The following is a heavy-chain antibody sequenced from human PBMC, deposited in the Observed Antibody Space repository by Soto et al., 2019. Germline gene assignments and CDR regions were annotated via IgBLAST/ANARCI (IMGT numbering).Heavy chain of an antibody. CDR3: ARDTLLWFGESKYYFDY. J-gene: IGHJ4*02. CDR1: GFTFSSYG. D-gene: IGHD3-10*01. Sequence: PGGSLRLSCAASGFTFSSYGMHWVRQAPGKGLEWVAVIWYDGSNKYYADSVKGRFTISRDNSKNTLYLQMNSLRAEDTAVYYCARDTLLWFGESKYYFDYWGQGTVVTVS. V-gene: IGHV3-33*01. CDR2: IWYDGSNK.